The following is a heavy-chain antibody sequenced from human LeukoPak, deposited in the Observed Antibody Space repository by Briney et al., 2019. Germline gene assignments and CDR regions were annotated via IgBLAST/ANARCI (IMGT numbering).Heavy chain of an antibody. J-gene: IGHJ6*03. CDR3: ARDSPEYGDYTRSLSDYYYYMDV. D-gene: IGHD4-17*01. CDR2: ISAYNGNT. V-gene: IGHV1-18*01. CDR1: GYTFTSYG. Sequence: VASVKVSCKASGYTFTSYGISWVRQAPGQGLEWMGWISAYNGNTNYAQKLQGRVTMTTDTSTSTAYMELRSLRSDDTAVYYCARDSPEYGDYTRSLSDYYYYMDVWGKGTTVTVSS.